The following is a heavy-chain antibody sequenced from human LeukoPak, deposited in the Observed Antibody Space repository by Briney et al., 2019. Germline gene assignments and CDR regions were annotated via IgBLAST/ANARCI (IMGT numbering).Heavy chain of an antibody. CDR1: GYTFTSYD. D-gene: IGHD2-2*01. CDR3: ARRYCSSTSCYRWFDP. J-gene: IGHJ5*02. CDR2: INPNSGGT. Sequence: ASVKVSCKASGYTFTSYDINWVRQAPGQGLEWMGWINPNSGGTNYAQKFQGRVTMTRDTSISTAYMELSRLRSDDTAVYYCARRYCSSTSCYRWFDPWGQGTLVTVSS. V-gene: IGHV1-2*02.